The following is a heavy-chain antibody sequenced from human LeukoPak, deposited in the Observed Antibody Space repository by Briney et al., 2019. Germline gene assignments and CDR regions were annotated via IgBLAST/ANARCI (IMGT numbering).Heavy chain of an antibody. CDR1: GGSISSGGYS. CDR2: IYHSGST. V-gene: IGHV4-30-2*05. Sequence: PSETLSLTCAVSGGSISSGGYSWSWIRQPPGKGLEWIGYIYHSGSTYYNPSLKSRVTISVDTSKNQFSLKLSSVTAADTAVYYCARDQDTAPFDYWGQGTLVTVSS. CDR3: ARDQDTAPFDY. J-gene: IGHJ4*02. D-gene: IGHD5-18*01.